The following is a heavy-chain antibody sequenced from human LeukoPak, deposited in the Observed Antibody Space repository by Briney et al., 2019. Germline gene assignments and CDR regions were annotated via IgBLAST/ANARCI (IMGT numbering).Heavy chain of an antibody. V-gene: IGHV3-49*04. D-gene: IGHD3-9*01. CDR1: GFTFGDYA. J-gene: IGHJ4*02. CDR2: VRSKAYGGTT. Sequence: GGSLRLSCTASGFTFGDYAMSWVRQAPGKGLEWVGFVRSKAYGGTTEYAASVEGRFTISRDDSKSIAYPQMNSLKTEDTAVYYCTREPLRYFDWTAYFDYWGQGTLVTVSS. CDR3: TREPLRYFDWTAYFDY.